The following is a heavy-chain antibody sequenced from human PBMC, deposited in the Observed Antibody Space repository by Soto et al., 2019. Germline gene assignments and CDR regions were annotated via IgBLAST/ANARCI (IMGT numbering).Heavy chain of an antibody. CDR2: FSGRGGNI. V-gene: IGHV3-23*01. CDR1: GFTFSGYA. J-gene: IGHJ4*02. Sequence: GGSLRLSCAASGFTFSGYAMSWVRQAPGMGLEWVSTFSGRGGNIYSAESVKGRFTISRDDSKNTLYLQMNSLRAEDTAVYYCAKDMEAKPVAVDYWGQGTLVTVSS. D-gene: IGHD6-19*01. CDR3: AKDMEAKPVAVDY.